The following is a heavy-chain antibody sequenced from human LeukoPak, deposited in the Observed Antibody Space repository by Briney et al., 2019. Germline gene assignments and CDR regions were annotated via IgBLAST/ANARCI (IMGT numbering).Heavy chain of an antibody. CDR2: INPNSGGT. Sequence: ASVKVSCKASGYTFTGYYMHWVRQAPGQGLEWMGRINPNSGGTNYAQKFQGRVTMTRDTSISTAYMELSRLRSDDTAVYYCATLRSEVGATIDGDYWGQGTLVTVSS. D-gene: IGHD1-26*01. J-gene: IGHJ4*02. CDR1: GYTFTGYY. V-gene: IGHV1-2*06. CDR3: ATLRSEVGATIDGDY.